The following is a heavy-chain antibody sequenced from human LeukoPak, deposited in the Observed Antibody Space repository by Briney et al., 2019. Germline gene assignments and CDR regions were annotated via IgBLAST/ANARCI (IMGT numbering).Heavy chain of an antibody. CDR3: AREVREYYYYYMDV. CDR2: INPNSGGT. Sequence: ASVKVSCKASGYTFTGYYMHWVRQAPGQGLEWMGWINPNSGGTNYAQKFQGRVTMTRDTSISTAYMELSRLRSDDTAVYYCAREVREYYYYYMDVWGKGTTVTVSS. D-gene: IGHD1-26*01. CDR1: GYTFTGYY. J-gene: IGHJ6*03. V-gene: IGHV1-2*02.